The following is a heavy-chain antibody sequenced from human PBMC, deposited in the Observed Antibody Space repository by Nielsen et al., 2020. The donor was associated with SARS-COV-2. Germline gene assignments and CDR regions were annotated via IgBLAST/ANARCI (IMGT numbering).Heavy chain of an antibody. CDR2: INAGTGAT. V-gene: IGHV1-3*01. CDR3: ARSIGIVGPYNWFDF. D-gene: IGHD3-10*01. Sequence: ASVKVSCKASGFNFPNFAMHWVRQAPGHSPEWMGWINAGTGATNYRQSFQGRLTISRDKSAATVYMELSGLTSDDAAVYYCARSIGIVGPYNWFDFWGQGTLVTVSS. J-gene: IGHJ5*01. CDR1: GFNFPNFA.